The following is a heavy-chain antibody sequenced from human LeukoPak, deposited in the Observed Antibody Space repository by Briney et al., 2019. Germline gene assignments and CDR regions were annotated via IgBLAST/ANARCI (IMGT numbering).Heavy chain of an antibody. Sequence: PGGSLRLSCAASGFTFSSYWMSWVRQAPGKGLEWVANIKEDGSEKYYVDSVKGRFTISRDNAKNSLYLQMNSLRAEDTAVYYCAKCLLGFRPVVTPGEFDYWGQGTLVTVSS. V-gene: IGHV3-7*01. CDR3: AKCLLGFRPVVTPGEFDY. CDR2: IKEDGSEK. CDR1: GFTFSSYW. J-gene: IGHJ4*02. D-gene: IGHD3-22*01.